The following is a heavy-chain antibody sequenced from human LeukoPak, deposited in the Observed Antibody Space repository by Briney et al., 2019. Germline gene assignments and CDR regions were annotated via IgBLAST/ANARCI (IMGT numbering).Heavy chain of an antibody. CDR3: AREPDTYYYGSGSFGVTVDY. V-gene: IGHV1-69*05. CDR1: GGTFSSYA. CDR2: IIPIFGTA. Sequence: SVKVSCKASGGTFSSYAISWVRQAPGQGLEWMGRIIPIFGTANYAQKFQGRVTITTDESTSTAYMELSSPRAEDTAVYYCAREPDTYYYGSGSFGVTVDYWGQGTLVTVSS. D-gene: IGHD3-10*01. J-gene: IGHJ4*02.